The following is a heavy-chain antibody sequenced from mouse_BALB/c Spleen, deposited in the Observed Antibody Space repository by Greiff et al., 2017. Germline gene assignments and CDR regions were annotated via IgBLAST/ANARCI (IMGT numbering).Heavy chain of an antibody. J-gene: IGHJ1*01. D-gene: IGHD1-1*01. CDR3: ARAHYGSSYWYFDV. V-gene: IGHV7-3*02. CDR2: IRNKANGYTT. Sequence: EVQLVESGGGLVQPGGSLRLSCATSGFTFTDYYMSWVRQPPGKALEWLGFIRNKANGYTTEYSASVKGRFTISRDNSQSILYLQMNTLRAEDSATYYCARAHYGSSYWYFDVWGAGTTVTVSS. CDR1: GFTFTDYY.